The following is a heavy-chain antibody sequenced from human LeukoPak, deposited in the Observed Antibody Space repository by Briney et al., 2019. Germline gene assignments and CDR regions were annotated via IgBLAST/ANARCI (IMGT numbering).Heavy chain of an antibody. D-gene: IGHD1-26*01. V-gene: IGHV3-23*01. CDR3: AKGDTTWELPHDY. Sequence: PGGSLTLSCAASGFTFSTYSMSWVRQTPEKGLEWVSVINDNGDTTFYADSVRGRFTISRDNSKNTLYLQMNSLRAEDTAVYYCAKGDTTWELPHDYWGQGTLVTVSS. CDR2: INDNGDTT. J-gene: IGHJ4*02. CDR1: GFTFSTYS.